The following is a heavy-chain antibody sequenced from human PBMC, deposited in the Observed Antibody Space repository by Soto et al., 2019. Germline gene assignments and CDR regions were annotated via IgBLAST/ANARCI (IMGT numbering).Heavy chain of an antibody. CDR3: AAAYQLLLDWFDP. CDR1: GGSISSSSYY. D-gene: IGHD2-2*01. CDR2: IYYSGST. V-gene: IGHV4-39*01. J-gene: IGHJ5*02. Sequence: SETLSLTCTVSGGSISSSSYYWGWIRQPPGKGLEWIGSIYYSGSTYYNPSLKSRVTISVDTSKNQFSLKLSSVTAADTAVYYCAAAYQLLLDWFDPWGQGTLVTVSS.